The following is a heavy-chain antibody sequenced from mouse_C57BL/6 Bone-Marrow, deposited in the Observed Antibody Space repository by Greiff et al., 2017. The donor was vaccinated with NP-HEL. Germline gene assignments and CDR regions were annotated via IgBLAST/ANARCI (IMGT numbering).Heavy chain of an antibody. CDR2: IYPGSGNT. J-gene: IGHJ2*01. CDR1: GYSFTSYY. V-gene: IGHV1-66*01. Sequence: VMLVESGPELVKPGASVKISCKASGYSFTSYYIHWVKQRPGQGLEWIGWIYPGSGNTKYNEKFKGKATLTADTSSSTAYMQLSSLTSEDSAVYYCARGSNYGDYWGQGTTLTVSS. D-gene: IGHD2-5*01. CDR3: ARGSNYGDY.